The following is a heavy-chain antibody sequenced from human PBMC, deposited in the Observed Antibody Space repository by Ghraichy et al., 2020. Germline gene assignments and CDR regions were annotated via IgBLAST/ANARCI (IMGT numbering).Heavy chain of an antibody. V-gene: IGHV4-59*11. CDR1: GGSISGHY. J-gene: IGHJ3*01. Sequence: SETLSLTCTVSGGSISGHYWSWIRQPPGKGLEWIGYIYYSGFTNYNPSLKSRVTISPDTSKNQFSLKLSSVNAADTAVYFCARERNTGGGAFDLWGQGTMVTVSS. CDR3: ARERNTGGGAFDL. D-gene: IGHD3-16*01. CDR2: IYYSGFT.